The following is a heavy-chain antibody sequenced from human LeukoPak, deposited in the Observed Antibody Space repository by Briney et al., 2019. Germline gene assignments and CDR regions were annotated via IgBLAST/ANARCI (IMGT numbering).Heavy chain of an antibody. Sequence: GGSLRLSWAASGFTFNTYSMNCARQAPGKGLECVSTVSDSGGGTYYADSVKGRFTISRDNSKNTLYLQMNSLRADDTAVYYCDGADFWGQGTLVTVSS. CDR2: VSDSGGGT. V-gene: IGHV3-23*01. CDR1: GFTFNTYS. CDR3: DGADF. J-gene: IGHJ4*02.